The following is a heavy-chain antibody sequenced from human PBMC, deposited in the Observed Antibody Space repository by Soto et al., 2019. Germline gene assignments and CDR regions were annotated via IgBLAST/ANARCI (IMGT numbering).Heavy chain of an antibody. J-gene: IGHJ5*02. Sequence: ASVKVSCKASGYTFTSYAMHWVRQAPGQRLEWMGWINAGNGNTKYSQKFQGRVTITRDTSASTAYMELSSLRSEDTAVYYCARAYCSSTSCGWFDPWGQGTLVTV. CDR2: INAGNGNT. CDR3: ARAYCSSTSCGWFDP. CDR1: GYTFTSYA. D-gene: IGHD2-2*01. V-gene: IGHV1-3*01.